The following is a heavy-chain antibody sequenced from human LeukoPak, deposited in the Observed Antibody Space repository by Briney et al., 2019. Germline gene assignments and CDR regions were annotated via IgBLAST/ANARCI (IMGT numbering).Heavy chain of an antibody. CDR3: ARDRPGRYCSSTRCYMASPFDP. V-gene: IGHV1-69*13. CDR2: IIPILGTA. D-gene: IGHD2-2*02. Sequence: SVKVSCKASGYTFTSYAISWVRQAPGQGLEWMGGIIPILGTANYAQKFQGRVTITADEFTSTAYMELSSLRSEDTAVYYCARDRPGRYCSSTRCYMASPFDPWGQGTLVTVSS. CDR1: GYTFTSYA. J-gene: IGHJ5*02.